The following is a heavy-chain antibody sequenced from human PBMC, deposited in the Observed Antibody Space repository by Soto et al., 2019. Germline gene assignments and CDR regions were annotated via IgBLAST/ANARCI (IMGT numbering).Heavy chain of an antibody. CDR1: GLTFSGYA. J-gene: IGHJ4*02. CDR2: ISGGGGST. D-gene: IGHD6-13*01. Sequence: EVQLLESGGGLVQPGGSLRLSCAASGLTFSGYAMSWVRQAPGKGLEWVSAISGGGGSTYYADSVKGRFTISRDNSKNTLYLQMNSLIDEDTAVYYCAKDHPIGLLAAAGTFDYWGQGNMVIVSS. V-gene: IGHV3-23*01. CDR3: AKDHPIGLLAAAGTFDY.